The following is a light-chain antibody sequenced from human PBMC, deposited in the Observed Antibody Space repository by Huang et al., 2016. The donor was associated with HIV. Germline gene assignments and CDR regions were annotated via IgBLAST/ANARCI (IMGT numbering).Light chain of an antibody. CDR1: QSINNY. V-gene: IGKV1-5*03. J-gene: IGKJ1*01. CDR3: QQYDSYWT. Sequence: DVQMTQSPSTLSAYVGDRITITGRASQSINNYLAWYQQKAGKAPDLLIYKASTLDSGFPSRFSGSGSGTTFTLTISNLQPDDFATYYCQQYDSYWTFGQGTKVE. CDR2: KAS.